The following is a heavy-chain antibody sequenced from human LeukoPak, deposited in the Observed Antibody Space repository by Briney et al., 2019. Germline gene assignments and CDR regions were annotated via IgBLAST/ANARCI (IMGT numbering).Heavy chain of an antibody. Sequence: SETLSLTCAVYGGSFSGYYWSWIRQPPGKGLEWIGEINHGGSTNYNPSLKSRVTISVDTSKNQFSLKLSSVTAADTAVYYCARISSSGWYPFDYWGQGTLVTVSS. D-gene: IGHD6-19*01. CDR1: GGSFSGYY. V-gene: IGHV4-34*01. J-gene: IGHJ4*02. CDR2: INHGGST. CDR3: ARISSSGWYPFDY.